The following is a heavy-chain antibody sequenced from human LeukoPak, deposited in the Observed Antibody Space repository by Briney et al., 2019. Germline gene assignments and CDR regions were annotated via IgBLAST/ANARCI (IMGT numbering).Heavy chain of an antibody. CDR1: GFTFSSYW. CDR3: ARDLDYDFWSGYLDY. J-gene: IGHJ4*02. CDR2: IKQDGSEK. Sequence: PGGSLRLSCAASGFTFSSYWMSWVRQAPGKGLEWVANIKQDGSEKYYVDSVKGRFTISRDNAKNSLYLQMNSLRAEDTAVYYCARDLDYDFWSGYLDYWGQGTLATVSS. V-gene: IGHV3-7*01. D-gene: IGHD3-3*01.